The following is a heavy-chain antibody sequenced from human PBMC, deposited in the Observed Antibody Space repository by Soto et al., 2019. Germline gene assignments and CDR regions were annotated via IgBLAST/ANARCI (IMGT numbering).Heavy chain of an antibody. Sequence: PGGSLRLSCAASGFTFSDYYMSWIRQAPGKGLEWVSYISSSSSYTNYADSVKGRFTISRDNAKNSLYMQMNSLRAEDTAVYYCARSEPPPIVVVPAARGEYYYYGMDVWGQGTTVTVSS. CDR2: ISSSSSYT. V-gene: IGHV3-11*06. CDR3: ARSEPPPIVVVPAARGEYYYYGMDV. D-gene: IGHD2-2*01. J-gene: IGHJ6*02. CDR1: GFTFSDYY.